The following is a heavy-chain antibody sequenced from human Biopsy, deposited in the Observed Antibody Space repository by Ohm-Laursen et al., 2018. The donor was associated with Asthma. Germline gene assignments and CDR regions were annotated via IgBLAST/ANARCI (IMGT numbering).Heavy chain of an antibody. CDR1: GFTFSSYG. CDR2: ISYDGSNK. J-gene: IGHJ6*02. D-gene: IGHD3-3*01. CDR3: AKDTEGRYDFWSGLSYNYYGMDV. V-gene: IGHV3-30*18. Sequence: SLRLSCTASGFTFSSYGMYWVRQAPGKGLEGVTVISYDGSNKYYADSVKGRFTISRDNSKNTLYLQMNSLRAEDTAVYYCAKDTEGRYDFWSGLSYNYYGMDVWGQGTTVTVSS.